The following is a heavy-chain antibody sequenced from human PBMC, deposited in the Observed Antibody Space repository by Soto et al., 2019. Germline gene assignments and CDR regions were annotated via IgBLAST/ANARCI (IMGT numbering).Heavy chain of an antibody. Sequence: EVQLLESGGGLVQPGGSLRLSCAASGFTFSSYAMSWVRQAPGKGLEWVSAISGSGGSTYYADSVKGRFTISRDNSKNTLNLQMKSLRAEDTAVYNCARSTYYDFWSGYDRWYLQHWGQGTLVTVSS. D-gene: IGHD3-3*01. V-gene: IGHV3-23*01. CDR3: ARSTYYDFWSGYDRWYLQH. CDR2: ISGSGGST. CDR1: GFTFSSYA. J-gene: IGHJ1*01.